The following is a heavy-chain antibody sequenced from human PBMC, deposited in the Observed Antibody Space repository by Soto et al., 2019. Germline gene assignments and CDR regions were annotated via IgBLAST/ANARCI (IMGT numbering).Heavy chain of an antibody. Sequence: QVQLVQSGAEVRKPGASVKVSCKASGYTFNNYFMHWVRQAPAQGLEWMGVITPSSGSTTYAQRFQGRLTMTRDTSTSTGDMELRSLRAEDTAVYFCARDLVPIWNYVGLAPGAQHWFDPWGQGTLVTVSS. CDR1: GYTFNNYF. CDR2: ITPSSGST. D-gene: IGHD1-7*01. V-gene: IGHV1-46*02. J-gene: IGHJ5*02. CDR3: ARDLVPIWNYVGLAPGAQHWFDP.